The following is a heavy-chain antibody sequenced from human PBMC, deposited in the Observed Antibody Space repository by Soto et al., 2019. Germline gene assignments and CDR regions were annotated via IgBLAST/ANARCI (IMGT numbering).Heavy chain of an antibody. Sequence: GGSLRLSCAASGFTFSSYAMSWVRQAPGKGLEWVSAISGSGGSTYYADSVKGRFTISRDNSKNTLYLQMNSLRAEDTAVYYCANPSLEYVVAGSFPSWGQGTLVTVSS. CDR3: ANPSLEYVVAGSFPS. J-gene: IGHJ4*02. V-gene: IGHV3-23*01. CDR2: ISGSGGST. D-gene: IGHD6-19*01. CDR1: GFTFSSYA.